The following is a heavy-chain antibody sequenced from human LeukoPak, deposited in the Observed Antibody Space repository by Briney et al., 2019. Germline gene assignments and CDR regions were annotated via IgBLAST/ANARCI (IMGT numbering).Heavy chain of an antibody. J-gene: IGHJ6*03. CDR3: ARDFYQDLYYYYYMDV. D-gene: IGHD2/OR15-2a*01. V-gene: IGHV3-30*01. CDR2: ISYDGSNK. Sequence: GRSLRLSCAASGFTFSSYAMHWVRQAPGKGLERVAVISYDGSNKYYADSVKGRFTISRDNSKNTLYLQMNSLRAEDTAVYYCARDFYQDLYYYYYMDVWGKGTTVTVSS. CDR1: GFTFSSYA.